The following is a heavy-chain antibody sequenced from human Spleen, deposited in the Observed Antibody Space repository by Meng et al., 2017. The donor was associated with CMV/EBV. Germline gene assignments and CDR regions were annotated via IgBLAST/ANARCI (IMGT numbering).Heavy chain of an antibody. CDR1: GYTYTGYY. V-gene: IGHV1-2*02. CDR3: GPTYQLQYSSR. J-gene: IGHJ4*02. D-gene: IGHD2-2*02. Sequence: SCKASGYTYTGYYIHWVRQAPGQGLEWMGWINFHNGDINYAQEFQGRVTMTRDTSLSTAYMELSRLRSDDTAIYYCGPTYQLQYSSRWGQGTLVTVSS. CDR2: INFHNGDI.